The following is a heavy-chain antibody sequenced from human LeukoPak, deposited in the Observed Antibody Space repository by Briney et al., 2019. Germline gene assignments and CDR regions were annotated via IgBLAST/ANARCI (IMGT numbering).Heavy chain of an antibody. Sequence: GGSLRLSCAASGFTFSSCAMSWVRQAPGKGLEWVSVISGSGGSTYYADSVKGRCTISRDKSKNTLYLEMNSLRAEDTAVYYCARMAYSSGWDYFDYWGQGTLVTVSS. CDR2: ISGSGGST. V-gene: IGHV3-23*01. J-gene: IGHJ4*02. D-gene: IGHD6-19*01. CDR3: ARMAYSSGWDYFDY. CDR1: GFTFSSCA.